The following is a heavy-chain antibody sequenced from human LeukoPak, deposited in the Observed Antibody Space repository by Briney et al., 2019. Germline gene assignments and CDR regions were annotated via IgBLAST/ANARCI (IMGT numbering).Heavy chain of an antibody. Sequence: GGSLRLSCAASGFTFSSYAMSWVRQAPGKGLEWVSAISGSGGSTYYADSVKGRFTISRDNSKNTLYLQMNSLRAEDTALYHCARVGQIDYYFYYYMDVWGKGTTVTVSS. D-gene: IGHD1-26*01. CDR1: GFTFSSYA. CDR2: ISGSGGST. CDR3: ARVGQIDYYFYYYMDV. J-gene: IGHJ6*03. V-gene: IGHV3-23*01.